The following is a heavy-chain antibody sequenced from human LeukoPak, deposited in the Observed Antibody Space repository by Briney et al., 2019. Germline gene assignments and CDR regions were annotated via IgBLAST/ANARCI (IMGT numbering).Heavy chain of an antibody. V-gene: IGHV1-2*02. CDR3: ARDAIGYYDSSGYFDY. CDR2: INPNSGGT. D-gene: IGHD3-22*01. J-gene: IGHJ4*02. Sequence: ASVKVSCKAFGYTFTGYYMHWVRQAPGQGLEWMGWINPNSGGTNYAQKFQGRVTMTRDTSISTAYMELSRLRSDDTAVYYCARDAIGYYDSSGYFDYWGQGTLVTVSS. CDR1: GYTFTGYY.